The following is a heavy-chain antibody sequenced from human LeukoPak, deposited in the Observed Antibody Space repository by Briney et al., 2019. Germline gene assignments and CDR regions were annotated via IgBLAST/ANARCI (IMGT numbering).Heavy chain of an antibody. CDR3: ARDLPYGDYNGGLDY. D-gene: IGHD4-17*01. Sequence: GGSLRLSCAASGFTFSSYGMHWVRQAPGKGLEWVAVIWYDGSNKYYADSVKGRFTISRDNSKNTLYLQMNSLRAEDTAVYYCARDLPYGDYNGGLDYWGQGTLVTVSP. J-gene: IGHJ4*02. CDR2: IWYDGSNK. CDR1: GFTFSSYG. V-gene: IGHV3-33*01.